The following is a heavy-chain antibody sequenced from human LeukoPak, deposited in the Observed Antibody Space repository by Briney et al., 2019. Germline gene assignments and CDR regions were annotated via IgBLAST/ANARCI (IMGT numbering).Heavy chain of an antibody. CDR1: GFTFSSYW. Sequence: GGSLRLSCAASGFTFSSYWMHWVRQAPGKGLVWVSRINTDGSSTSYADSVKGRFTISRDNAKNTLYLQMNSLRAEDTAVYYCASFGYDSSGYYHDYWGQGTLVTVSS. CDR2: INTDGSST. CDR3: ASFGYDSSGYYHDY. D-gene: IGHD3-22*01. J-gene: IGHJ4*02. V-gene: IGHV3-74*01.